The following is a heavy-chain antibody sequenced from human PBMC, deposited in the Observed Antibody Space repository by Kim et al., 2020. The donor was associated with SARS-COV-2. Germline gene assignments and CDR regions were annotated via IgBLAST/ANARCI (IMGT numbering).Heavy chain of an antibody. CDR2: IIPIFGTA. Sequence: SVKVSCKASGGTFSSYAISWVRQAPGQGLEWMGGIIPIFGTANYAQKFRGRVTITADESTSTAYMELSSLRSEDTAVYYCARAGLLWSGGDYYYGMDVWGQGTTVTVSS. D-gene: IGHD3-10*01. V-gene: IGHV1-69*13. CDR1: GGTFSSYA. J-gene: IGHJ6*02. CDR3: ARAGLLWSGGDYYYGMDV.